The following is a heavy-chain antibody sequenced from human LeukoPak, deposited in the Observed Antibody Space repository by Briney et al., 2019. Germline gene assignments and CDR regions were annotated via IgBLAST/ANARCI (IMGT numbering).Heavy chain of an antibody. V-gene: IGHV3-23*01. CDR3: AKDQARIAAAGPPIYYYYYYMDV. D-gene: IGHD6-13*01. Sequence: GGSVSLLCGASGLHHRCYALRWVRPAPGKGLAWVSAISGSWWSTYYADAVKGRFTISRDNSRNTLYLQMNSLRAEDTAVYYCAKDQARIAAAGPPIYYYYYYMDVWGKGTTVTVSS. J-gene: IGHJ6*03. CDR2: ISGSWWST. CDR1: GLHHRCYA.